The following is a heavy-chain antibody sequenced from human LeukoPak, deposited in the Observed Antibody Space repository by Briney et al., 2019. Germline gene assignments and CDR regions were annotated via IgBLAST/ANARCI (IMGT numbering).Heavy chain of an antibody. J-gene: IGHJ5*02. CDR1: GGSISSSSYY. V-gene: IGHV4-39*07. CDR2: IYYSGST. Sequence: PSETLSLTCTVSGGSISSSSYYWGWIRQPPGKGLEWIGSIYYSGSTYYNPSLKSRVTISVDTSKNQFSLKLSSVTAADTAVYYCARPIFSVEELRLGCWFDPWGQGTLVTVSS. D-gene: IGHD1-7*01. CDR3: ARPIFSVEELRLGCWFDP.